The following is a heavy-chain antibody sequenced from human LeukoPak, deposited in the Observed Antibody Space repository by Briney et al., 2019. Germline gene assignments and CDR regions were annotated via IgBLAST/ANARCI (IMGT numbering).Heavy chain of an antibody. Sequence: SETLSLTCTVSGGSTSNHYWSWIRQAAGEGLEWIGRIYTSGSTNYNPSLKSRVAMSIDTSRNQFSLKLSSVTAADTAVYYCARGVSTITADYWGQGTLVTVSS. J-gene: IGHJ4*02. CDR2: IYTSGST. CDR1: GGSTSNHY. V-gene: IGHV4-4*07. CDR3: ARGVSTITADY. D-gene: IGHD5/OR15-5a*01.